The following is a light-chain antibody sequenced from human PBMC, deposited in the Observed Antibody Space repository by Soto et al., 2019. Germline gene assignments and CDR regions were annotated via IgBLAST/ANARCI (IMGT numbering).Light chain of an antibody. V-gene: IGKV3-20*01. J-gene: IGKJ2*01. CDR3: QQYGDSPPYT. CDR2: GAS. Sequence: EVVLTQSPGTLSLSPGERATLSCRASQSVATSSLAWYQQKPGQAPRLLISGASTRATDIPDRFSGSGSGTDFTLTISRLEPEDFALYYCQQYGDSPPYTFGQGTKLEI. CDR1: QSVATSS.